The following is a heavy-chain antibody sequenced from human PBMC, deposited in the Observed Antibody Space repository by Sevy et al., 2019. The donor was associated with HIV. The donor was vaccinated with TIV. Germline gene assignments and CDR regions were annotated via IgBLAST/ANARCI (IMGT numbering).Heavy chain of an antibody. D-gene: IGHD5-18*01. Sequence: SETLSLTCAVSGYSISSGYYGGWIRQPPGKGLEWIGSIYHSGSTHYNPSLKSRVTISVDTSKNQFSLKLSSVTAADTAVYYCARWKGHTALVSTYYYFDYWGQGTLVTVSS. CDR1: GYSISSGYY. CDR3: ARWKGHTALVSTYYYFDY. CDR2: IYHSGST. V-gene: IGHV4-38-2*01. J-gene: IGHJ4*02.